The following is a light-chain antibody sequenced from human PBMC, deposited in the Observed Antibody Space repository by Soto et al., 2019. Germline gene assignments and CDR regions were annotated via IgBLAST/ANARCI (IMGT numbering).Light chain of an antibody. CDR3: QQYPGYT. CDR2: GAS. V-gene: IGKV3-20*01. CDR1: QSVSSSY. Sequence: EIVLTQSPGTLSLSPGERATLSCRASQSVSSSYLAWYQQKPGPAPRLLIYGASSRATGIPDRFSGSWPGSDFTLTISRLEPEDFAVYYCQQYPGYTFGQGTKLQIK. J-gene: IGKJ2*01.